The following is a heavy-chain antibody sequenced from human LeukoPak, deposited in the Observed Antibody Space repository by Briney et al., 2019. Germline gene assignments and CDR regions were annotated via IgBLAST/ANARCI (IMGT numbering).Heavy chain of an antibody. V-gene: IGHV4-39*01. Sequence: SETLSLTCSVSGDSISSSRHYWAWIRQPPESGPEWIGSIYKTGSTYFNPPLKSRLTISVDTSKNQFSLKLSSVTAADTAVYYCARHVGRHRYSSSWSNNLVLDYWGQGTLVTVSS. J-gene: IGHJ4*02. D-gene: IGHD6-13*01. CDR3: ARHVGRHRYSSSWSNNLVLDY. CDR2: IYKTGST. CDR1: GDSISSSRHY.